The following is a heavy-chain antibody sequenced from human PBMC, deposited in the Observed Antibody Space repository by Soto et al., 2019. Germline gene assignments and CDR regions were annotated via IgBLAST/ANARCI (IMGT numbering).Heavy chain of an antibody. J-gene: IGHJ4*02. CDR3: ARASAYTMIGNIDY. CDR1: GFTFSSYS. Sequence: PGGSLGLSCAASGFTFSSYSMNWVGPAPGKGLEWVSSISSSSSYIYYADSVKGRFTISRDNAKNSLYLQMNSLRAEDTAVYYCARASAYTMIGNIDYWGQGTLVTVSS. CDR2: ISSSSSYI. V-gene: IGHV3-21*01. D-gene: IGHD3-22*01.